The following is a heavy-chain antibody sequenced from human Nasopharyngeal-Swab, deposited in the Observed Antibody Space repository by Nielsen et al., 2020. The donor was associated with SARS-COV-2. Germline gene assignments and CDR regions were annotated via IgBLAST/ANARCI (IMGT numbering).Heavy chain of an antibody. CDR2: IYYSGST. V-gene: IGHV4-39*07. CDR3: VGSSWYGDYYYYGMDV. J-gene: IGHJ6*02. Sequence: ESLKISCTVSGGSISSSSYYWGWIRQPPGKGLEWIGSIYYSGSTYYNPSLKSLVTISVDTSKNQFSLKLSSVTAADTAVYYCVGSSWYGDYYYYGMDVWGQGTTVTVSS. CDR1: GGSISSSSYY. D-gene: IGHD6-13*01.